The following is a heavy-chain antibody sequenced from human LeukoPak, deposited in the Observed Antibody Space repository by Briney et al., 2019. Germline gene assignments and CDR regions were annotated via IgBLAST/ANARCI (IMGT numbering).Heavy chain of an antibody. CDR1: GFTFTSSA. Sequence: GGSLRLSCAAPGFTFTSSAMSWVRQAPGKGLEWVSVISGSGHTTDYADSVKGRFTVSRDNSKNTLYLQMNSLRAEDTAVYFCAKEPHILTGYYTDYFDSWGQGTLVTVSS. D-gene: IGHD3-9*01. CDR2: ISGSGHTT. V-gene: IGHV3-23*01. J-gene: IGHJ4*02. CDR3: AKEPHILTGYYTDYFDS.